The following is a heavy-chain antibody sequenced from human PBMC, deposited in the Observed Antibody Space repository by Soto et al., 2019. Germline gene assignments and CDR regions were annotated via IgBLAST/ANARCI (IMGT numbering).Heavy chain of an antibody. V-gene: IGHV1-69*12. D-gene: IGHD1-1*01. CDR1: GGTFSSYA. CDR3: AREGTTGTQIYYYYGMDV. Sequence: QVQLVQSGAEVKKPGSSVKVSCKASGGTFSSYAISWVRQAPGQGLEWMGGIIPIFGTANYAQKFQGRVTITADESTSTDYMELSSLRAEDTAVYYCAREGTTGTQIYYYYGMDVWGQGTTVTGSS. J-gene: IGHJ6*02. CDR2: IIPIFGTA.